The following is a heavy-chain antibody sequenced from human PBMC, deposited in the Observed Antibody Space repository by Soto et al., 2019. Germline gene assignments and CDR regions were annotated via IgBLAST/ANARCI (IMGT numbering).Heavy chain of an antibody. D-gene: IGHD1-1*01. CDR1: GYTFTSYG. CDR2: ISAHNGNT. Sequence: QVHLVQSGAEVKKPGASVKVSCKASGYTFTSYGITWVRQAPGQGLEWMGWISAHNGNTDYAQKLQGRVIVPRDTSTSTAYMELRSLRSDATAVYYCARGRYGDYWGQGALVTVSS. J-gene: IGHJ4*02. V-gene: IGHV1-18*01. CDR3: ARGRYGDY.